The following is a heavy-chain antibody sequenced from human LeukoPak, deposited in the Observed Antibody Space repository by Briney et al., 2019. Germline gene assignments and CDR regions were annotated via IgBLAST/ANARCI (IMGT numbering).Heavy chain of an antibody. D-gene: IGHD2/OR15-2a*01. V-gene: IGHV3-15*01. CDR3: TTVEYAAFDI. CDR1: GFTFSNYA. Sequence: GGSLRLSCAASGFTFSNYAMSWVRQVPGKGLEWVGRIKSKTHGGTTDYAAPVKGRFTISRDDSRNTLYLQMNSLKTEDTAVYYCTTVEYAAFDIWGQGTMVTVSS. J-gene: IGHJ3*02. CDR2: IKSKTHGGTT.